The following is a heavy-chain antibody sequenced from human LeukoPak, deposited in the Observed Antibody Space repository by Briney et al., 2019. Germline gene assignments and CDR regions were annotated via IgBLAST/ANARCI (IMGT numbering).Heavy chain of an antibody. D-gene: IGHD3-10*01. CDR1: GLTFSNYA. Sequence: GRSLRLSCAASGLTFSNYAMHWVRQAPGKGLEWVSAISGSGGSAYYADSVKGRFTISRDNSKNTLYLQMNSLRAEDTAVYYCAKDRGVRGVITSYFDYWGQGTLVTVSS. CDR2: ISGSGGSA. CDR3: AKDRGVRGVITSYFDY. V-gene: IGHV3-23*01. J-gene: IGHJ4*02.